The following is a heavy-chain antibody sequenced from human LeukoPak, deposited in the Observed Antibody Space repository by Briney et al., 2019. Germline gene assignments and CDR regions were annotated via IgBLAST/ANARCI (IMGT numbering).Heavy chain of an antibody. J-gene: IGHJ4*02. CDR3: ATAPHGKFTFWSGYSDPLDY. CDR2: ISSSGSTI. CDR1: GFTFSDYY. V-gene: IGHV3-11*04. D-gene: IGHD3-3*01. Sequence: GGSLRPSCAASGFTFSDYYMSWIRQAPGKGLEWVSYISSSGSTIYYADSVKGRFTISRDNAKNSLYLQMNSLRAEDTAVYYCATAPHGKFTFWSGYSDPLDYWGQGTLVTVSS.